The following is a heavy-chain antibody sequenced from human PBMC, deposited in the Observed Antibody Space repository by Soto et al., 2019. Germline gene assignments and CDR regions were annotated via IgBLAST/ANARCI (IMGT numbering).Heavy chain of an antibody. D-gene: IGHD1-7*01. CDR3: AGGLRDTIQNLELELQDYYYYGMDV. CDR2: IIPIFGTA. J-gene: IGHJ6*01. CDR1: GGTFSSYA. V-gene: IGHV1-69*01. Sequence: QVQLVQSGAEVKKPGSSVKVSCKASGGTFSSYAISWVRQAPGQGLEWMGGIIPIFGTANYAQKFQGRVTITADESTSTAYMELSSLRSEDTAVYYCAGGLRDTIQNLELELQDYYYYGMDVW.